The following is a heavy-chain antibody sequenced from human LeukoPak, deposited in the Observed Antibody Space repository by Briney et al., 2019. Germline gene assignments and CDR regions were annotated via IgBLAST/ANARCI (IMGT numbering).Heavy chain of an antibody. Sequence: LGATVKVSCKASGYTFTSYYMHWVRQAPGQGLEWMGIINPSGGSTSYAQKFQGRVTMTRDMSTSTVYMELSSLRSEHTAVYYCARGMGSSGSYARNFDYWGQGTLVTVSS. D-gene: IGHD1-26*01. CDR1: GYTFTSYY. V-gene: IGHV1-46*01. CDR2: INPSGGST. CDR3: ARGMGSSGSYARNFDY. J-gene: IGHJ4*02.